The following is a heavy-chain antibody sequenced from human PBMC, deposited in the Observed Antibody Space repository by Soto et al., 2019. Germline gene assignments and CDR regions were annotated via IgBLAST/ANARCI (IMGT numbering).Heavy chain of an antibody. CDR3: VREDDTTGSNSGFDP. V-gene: IGHV1-69*01. CDR2: FVPVFGSA. D-gene: IGHD3-9*01. CDR1: GAAFNTIT. Sequence: QVQLVQSGAEVKKPGSSVRVSCKASGAAFNTITINWVRQAPGQGLEWMGGFVPVFGSATYAQKFQGRVAITADASTRPVYMELSRVNSDDTARYYFVREDDTTGSNSGFDPWGKGTLVTVSS. J-gene: IGHJ5*02.